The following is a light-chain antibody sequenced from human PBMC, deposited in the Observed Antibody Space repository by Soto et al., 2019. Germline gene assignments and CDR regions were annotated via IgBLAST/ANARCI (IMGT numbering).Light chain of an antibody. CDR3: SSYTSSSTYV. CDR1: SSDVGTYNY. J-gene: IGLJ1*01. CDR2: EVS. V-gene: IGLV2-14*01. Sequence: QSVLTQPASVSGSPGQSITISCTGTSSDVGTYNYVSWYQLHPGKAPKLMVYEVSNRPSGVSNRFSGSKSGNTASLTISGRQAEDEADYHCSSYTSSSTYVFGTGTKVTVL.